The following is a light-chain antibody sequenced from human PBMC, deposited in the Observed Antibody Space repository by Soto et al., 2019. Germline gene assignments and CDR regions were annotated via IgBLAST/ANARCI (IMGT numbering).Light chain of an antibody. CDR3: QSYDSSLSGV. CDR2: GNN. CDR1: RSNIGAGYD. J-gene: IGLJ2*01. V-gene: IGLV1-40*01. Sequence: QSVLTQPPSVSGAPGQRVTISCTGSRSNIGAGYDVHWYQQFPGTAPKLLIYGNNNRPSGVPDRFSGSKSGTSASLAITGLQAEDEADYYCQSYDSSLSGVFGGGTQLTVL.